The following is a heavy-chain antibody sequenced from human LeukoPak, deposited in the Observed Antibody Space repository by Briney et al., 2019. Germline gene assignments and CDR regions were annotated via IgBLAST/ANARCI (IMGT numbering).Heavy chain of an antibody. Sequence: GGSLRLSCAASGFTFSSYAMSWVRQAPGKGLGWVSAISGSGGSTYYADSVKGRFTISRDNSKNTLYLQMNSLRAEDTAVYYCAKGNSSTSCFDYWGQGTLVTVSS. J-gene: IGHJ4*02. CDR3: AKGNSSTSCFDY. V-gene: IGHV3-23*01. CDR1: GFTFSSYA. D-gene: IGHD2-2*01. CDR2: ISGSGGST.